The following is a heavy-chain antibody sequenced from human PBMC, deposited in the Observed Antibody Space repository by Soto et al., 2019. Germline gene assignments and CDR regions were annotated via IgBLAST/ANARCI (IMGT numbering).Heavy chain of an antibody. D-gene: IGHD5-18*01. CDR3: ARANRASVRTAMVRYNWFDS. CDR2: ISGSGGNT. Sequence: EVQLLESGGRLIQPGGSLRLSCAPSGFTFSGSAMTWVRQAPGKGLEWVSSISGSGGNTYYADSVKGRFTISRDNSKNTLSSQMKRLRADETAVYYCARANRASVRTAMVRYNWFDSWGQGTLVTVSS. CDR1: GFTFSGSA. J-gene: IGHJ5*02. V-gene: IGHV3-23*01.